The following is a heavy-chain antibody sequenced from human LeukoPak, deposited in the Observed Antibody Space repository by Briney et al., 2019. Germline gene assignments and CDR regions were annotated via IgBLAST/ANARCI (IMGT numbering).Heavy chain of an antibody. Sequence: GGSLRLSCAASGSTFSSYGMHWVRQAPGKGLEWVAFIRYVGSNKYYADSVKGRFTISRDNSKNTLYLQMNSLSAEETAVYYCARGPYKYVISANPDYWGQGTLVTVSS. CDR2: IRYVGSNK. CDR3: ARGPYKYVISANPDY. V-gene: IGHV3-30*02. J-gene: IGHJ4*01. D-gene: IGHD2-15*01. CDR1: GSTFSSYG.